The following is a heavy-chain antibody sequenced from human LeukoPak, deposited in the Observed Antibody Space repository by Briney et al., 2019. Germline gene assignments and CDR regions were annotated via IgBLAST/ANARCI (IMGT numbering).Heavy chain of an antibody. V-gene: IGHV4-61*01. D-gene: IGHD3-16*02. CDR2: IYYSGST. Sequence: PSETLSLTCTVSGGSVSSGSYYWSWIRQPPGKGLEWIGYIYYSGSTNYNPSLKSRVTISVDTSKNQFSLKLSSVTAADTAVYYCARDRVYDYVWGSYRWEAFDIWGQGTMVTVSS. CDR1: GGSVSSGSYY. J-gene: IGHJ3*02. CDR3: ARDRVYDYVWGSYRWEAFDI.